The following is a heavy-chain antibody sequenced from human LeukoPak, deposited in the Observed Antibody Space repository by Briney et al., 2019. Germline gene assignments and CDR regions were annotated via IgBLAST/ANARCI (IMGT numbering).Heavy chain of an antibody. Sequence: ASVKVSCKASGYTFTSYAMNWVRQAPGQGLEWMGWINTNTGNPTYAQGFTGRFVFSLDTSVSTAYLQISSLKAEDTAVYYCARVYSVYPIVVVPAAISASWFDPWGQGTLVTVSS. CDR3: ARVYSVYPIVVVPAAISASWFDP. V-gene: IGHV7-4-1*02. CDR1: GYTFTSYA. D-gene: IGHD2-2*01. CDR2: INTNTGNP. J-gene: IGHJ5*02.